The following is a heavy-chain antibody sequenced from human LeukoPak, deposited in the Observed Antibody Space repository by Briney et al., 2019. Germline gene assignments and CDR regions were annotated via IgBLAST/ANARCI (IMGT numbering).Heavy chain of an antibody. CDR3: ARLMSRAVRGYD. D-gene: IGHD3-10*01. CDR2: INHSGST. V-gene: IGHV4-34*01. CDR1: GGSFSGYY. Sequence: SETLSLTCAVYGGSFSGYYWSWIRQPPGKGLEWIGEINHSGSTNYNPSLKSRVTISVDTSKNQFSLKLSSVTAADTAVYYCARLMSRAVRGYDWGQGTLVTVSS. J-gene: IGHJ4*02.